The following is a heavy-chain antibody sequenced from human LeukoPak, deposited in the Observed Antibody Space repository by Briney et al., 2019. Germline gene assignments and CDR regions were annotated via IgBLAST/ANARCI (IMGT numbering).Heavy chain of an antibody. CDR3: VREYCSGGSCSDAFDI. Sequence: PGGSLRLSCAASGFTFSSYGMSWVRQAPGKGLEWVSYINSDSRTIHYADSVKGRFTISRDNAKNSLYLQMNSLRAEDTAVYYCVREYCSGGSCSDAFDIWGQGTMVTVSS. D-gene: IGHD2-15*01. V-gene: IGHV3-48*04. J-gene: IGHJ3*02. CDR2: INSDSRTI. CDR1: GFTFSSYG.